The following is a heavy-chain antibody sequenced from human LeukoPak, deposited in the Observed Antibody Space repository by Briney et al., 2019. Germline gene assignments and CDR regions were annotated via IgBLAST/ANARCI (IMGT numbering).Heavy chain of an antibody. D-gene: IGHD2-2*01. CDR2: INHSGST. V-gene: IGHV4-34*01. CDR1: GGSFSGYY. Sequence: SETLSLTCAAYGGSFSGYYWSWIRQPPGKGLEWIGEINHSGSTNYNPSLKSRVTISVDTSKNQFSLKLSSVTAADTAVYYCARLLRPRYCSSTSCYRYYYYMDVWGKGTTVTISS. CDR3: ARLLRPRYCSSTSCYRYYYYMDV. J-gene: IGHJ6*03.